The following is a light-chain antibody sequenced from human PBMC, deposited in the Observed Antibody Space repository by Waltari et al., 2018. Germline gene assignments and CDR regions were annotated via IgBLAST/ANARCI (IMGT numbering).Light chain of an antibody. J-gene: IGLJ2*01. Sequence: QSVLTQPPSVSGAPGQRVTISCTGSSSNIGAGYDVHWYQQLPGTAPKLLIYTNSIRLSGVRDRFSGSKSGTSASLAITGLQAEDESDYYCQSYDNSLSGIFGGGTKLTVL. CDR1: SSNIGAGYD. V-gene: IGLV1-40*01. CDR2: TNS. CDR3: QSYDNSLSGI.